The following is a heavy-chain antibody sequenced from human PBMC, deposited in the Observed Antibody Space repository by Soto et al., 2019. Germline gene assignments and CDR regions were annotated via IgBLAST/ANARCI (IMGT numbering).Heavy chain of an antibody. Sequence: GASVKVSCKASGYTFTNYAMHWVRQAPGQRLEWMGWINAGNGNTKSSQKFQGRVTITRDTSASTAYLELSSLTSEDTAVYYCATADLNYQLPTGYLGQGTLVTVSS. CDR3: ATADLNYQLPTGY. CDR2: INAGNGNT. CDR1: GYTFTNYA. D-gene: IGHD2-2*01. V-gene: IGHV1-3*01. J-gene: IGHJ4*02.